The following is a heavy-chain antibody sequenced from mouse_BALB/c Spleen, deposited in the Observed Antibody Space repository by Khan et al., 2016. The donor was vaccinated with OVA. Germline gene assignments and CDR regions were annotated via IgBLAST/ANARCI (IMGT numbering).Heavy chain of an antibody. Sequence: QIQLVQSGAELMKPGASVKISCKATGYRFSSFWIEWVKQRPGHGLEWIGEILPGTGSTKYNEKFKGKATFTAETSSNTAYMQLSSLTSEDSAVYYCTRLGVYFDYWGQGTTLTVSS. J-gene: IGHJ2*01. CDR2: ILPGTGST. V-gene: IGHV1-9*01. CDR3: TRLGVYFDY. CDR1: GYRFSSFW.